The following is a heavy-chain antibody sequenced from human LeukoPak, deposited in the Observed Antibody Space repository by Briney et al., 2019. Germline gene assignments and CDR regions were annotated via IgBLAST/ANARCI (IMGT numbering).Heavy chain of an antibody. D-gene: IGHD2-2*01. Sequence: GGSLRLSCAASGFTFSSYWMSWVRQAPGKGLEWVANIKQDGSEKYYVDSVKGRFTISRDNAKNSLYLQMNSLRAEDTAVYYCARPPTIFTDYYYYYGMDVWGQGTTVTVSS. CDR2: IKQDGSEK. CDR1: GFTFSSYW. CDR3: ARPPTIFTDYYYYYGMDV. V-gene: IGHV3-7*01. J-gene: IGHJ6*02.